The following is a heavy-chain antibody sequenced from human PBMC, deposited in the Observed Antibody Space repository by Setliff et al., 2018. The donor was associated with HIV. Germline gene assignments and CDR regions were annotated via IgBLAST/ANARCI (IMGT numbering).Heavy chain of an antibody. CDR3: ARVGGRDGYNWEYYFDY. J-gene: IGHJ4*02. Sequence: ASVKVSCKASGYTFTGYYMHWVRQAPGQGLEWMGWINPNSGGTNYAQKFQGWVTMTRDTSISTAYMELSRLRSDDTAVYYRARVGGRDGYNWEYYFDYWGQGTLVTVSS. D-gene: IGHD5-12*01. CDR2: INPNSGGT. V-gene: IGHV1-2*04. CDR1: GYTFTGYY.